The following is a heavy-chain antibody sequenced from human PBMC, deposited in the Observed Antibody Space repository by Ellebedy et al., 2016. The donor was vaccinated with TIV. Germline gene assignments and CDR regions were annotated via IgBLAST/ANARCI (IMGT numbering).Heavy chain of an antibody. D-gene: IGHD2-15*01. CDR1: GFTFSGSA. V-gene: IGHV3-73*01. CDR3: TRRREGCSGGSCQGAYYYYYGMDV. Sequence: GESLKISXAASGFTFSGSAMHWVRQASGKGLEWVGRIRSKANSYATAYAASVKGRFTISRDDSKNTAYLQMNSLKTEDTAVYYCTRRREGCSGGSCQGAYYYYYGMDVWGQGTTVTVSS. CDR2: IRSKANSYAT. J-gene: IGHJ6*02.